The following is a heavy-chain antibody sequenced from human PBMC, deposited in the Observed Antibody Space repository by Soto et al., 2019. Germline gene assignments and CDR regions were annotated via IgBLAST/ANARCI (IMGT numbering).Heavy chain of an antibody. CDR3: ARDHYDFWSGFPYFDY. CDR1: GFTFSSYW. Sequence: GGSLRLSCAASGFTFSSYWMSWVRQAPGKGLEWVANIKQDGSEKYYVDSVKGRFTISRDNAKNSLYLQMNSLRAEDTAVYYCARDHYDFWSGFPYFDYWGQGTLVTVSS. CDR2: IKQDGSEK. J-gene: IGHJ4*02. D-gene: IGHD3-3*01. V-gene: IGHV3-7*01.